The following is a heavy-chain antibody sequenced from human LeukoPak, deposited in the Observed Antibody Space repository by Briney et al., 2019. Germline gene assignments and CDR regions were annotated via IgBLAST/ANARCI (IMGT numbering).Heavy chain of an antibody. CDR1: GFTFSNYG. CDR3: AKDNVAAAGRYFDY. J-gene: IGHJ4*02. CDR2: ISYDGSNK. Sequence: GRSLRLSCAASGFTFSNYGMHWVRQAPGKGLEWVALISYDGSNKYFADSVKGRFTISRDNSKNALYLQMHSLRAEDTAVYYCAKDNVAAAGRYFDYWGQGTLVTVSS. D-gene: IGHD6-13*01. V-gene: IGHV3-30*18.